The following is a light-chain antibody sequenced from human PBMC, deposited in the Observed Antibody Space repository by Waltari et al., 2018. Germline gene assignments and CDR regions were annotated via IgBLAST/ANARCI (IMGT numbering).Light chain of an antibody. CDR3: NSYAGSNNWL. V-gene: IGLV2-8*01. Sequence: QSALTQPPSASGSPGQSVTISCTGTSSDVGGYNYVPWYQHHPGKAPKLMIYEVSKRPSGVPDRFSGSKSGNTASLTVSGLQAEDEADYYCNSYAGSNNWLFGGGTKLTVL. CDR1: SSDVGGYNY. J-gene: IGLJ3*02. CDR2: EVS.